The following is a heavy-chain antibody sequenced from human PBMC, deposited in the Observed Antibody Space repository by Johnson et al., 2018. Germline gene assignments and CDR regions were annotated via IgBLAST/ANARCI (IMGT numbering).Heavy chain of an antibody. CDR1: GFTFDDYA. J-gene: IGHJ3*02. D-gene: IGHD4-17*01. CDR3: AREIKTTVTTFGDAFDI. V-gene: IGHV3-66*01. Sequence: EVQLVESGGGLVQXGRSLRLSCAASGFTFDDYAMHWVRQAPGEGLEWVSGIYSGGSTYYADSVKGRFTIPRDNSKHPLYLQMNRLRAEATAVYYCAREIKTTVTTFGDAFDIWGQGTMVTVSS. CDR2: IYSGGST.